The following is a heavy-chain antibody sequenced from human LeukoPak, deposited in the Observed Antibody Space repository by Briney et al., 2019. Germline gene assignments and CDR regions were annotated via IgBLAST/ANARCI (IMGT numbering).Heavy chain of an antibody. Sequence: PGRSLRHSCAASGFTFSDYAMHWVRQAPGKGLEWVAVISKDGSDKYYPGSVRGRFTISRDNSKNTIYLQMDSLRAEDTAIYYCARDYWWNYDYWGQGTLVTVSS. CDR3: ARDYWWNYDY. CDR2: ISKDGSDK. V-gene: IGHV3-30-3*01. CDR1: GFTFSDYA. D-gene: IGHD1-7*01. J-gene: IGHJ4*02.